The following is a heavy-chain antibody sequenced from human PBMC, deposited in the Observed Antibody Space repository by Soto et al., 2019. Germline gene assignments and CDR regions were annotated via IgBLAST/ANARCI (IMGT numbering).Heavy chain of an antibody. Sequence: QVQLVESGGGLVKPGGSLRLSCAASGFTFSDYYMSWIRQAPGKGLEWVSYISGSGSSMYYADSVKGRFTISRDNAKNSVSLQMDSLRAEDTALYSCATSHGGTCLSNWGQGTLVTVSS. J-gene: IGHJ4*02. CDR3: ATSHGGTCLSN. CDR2: ISGSGSSM. CDR1: GFTFSDYY. D-gene: IGHD2-15*01. V-gene: IGHV3-11*01.